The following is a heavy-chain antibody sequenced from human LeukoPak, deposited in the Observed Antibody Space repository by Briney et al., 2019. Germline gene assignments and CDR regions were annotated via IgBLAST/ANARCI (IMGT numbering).Heavy chain of an antibody. CDR3: ARVWWHRGRWFDS. J-gene: IGHJ5*01. Sequence: PSQTLSLTCTVSGDSIISGSYYWTWIRQPAGKTLEWIGRIYTSGRTNYNPSVESRATISIDTADNQFSLRLSSVTAADTAIYYCARVWWHRGRWFDSWGQGTLVTVSS. D-gene: IGHD3-10*01. CDR2: IYTSGRT. V-gene: IGHV4-61*02. CDR1: GDSIISGSYY.